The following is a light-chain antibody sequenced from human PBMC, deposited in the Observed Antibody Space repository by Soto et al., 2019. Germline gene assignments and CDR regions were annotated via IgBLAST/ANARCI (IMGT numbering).Light chain of an antibody. CDR3: QQYGSSPEWT. V-gene: IGKV3-20*01. J-gene: IGKJ1*01. Sequence: EIVLTQSPGTLSLSLGERATLSCRASQSVSSSYLAWYQQKPGQAPRLLIYGASSRAIGIPDRFSGSGSGTDFTLTISRLEPEDFAVYYCQQYGSSPEWTFGQGTKVDIK. CDR2: GAS. CDR1: QSVSSSY.